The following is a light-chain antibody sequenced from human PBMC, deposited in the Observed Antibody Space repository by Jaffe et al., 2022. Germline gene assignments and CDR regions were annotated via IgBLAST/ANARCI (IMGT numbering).Light chain of an antibody. Sequence: SYELTQPPSVSVSPGQTARITCSGDALPKQYAYWYQQKPGQAPVLVIYKDYERPSGIPERFSGSRSGTTVTLTISGVQAEDEADYYCQSADSSGTYVVFGGGTKLTVL. V-gene: IGLV3-25*03. CDR1: ALPKQY. CDR2: KDY. J-gene: IGLJ2*01. CDR3: QSADSSGTYVV.